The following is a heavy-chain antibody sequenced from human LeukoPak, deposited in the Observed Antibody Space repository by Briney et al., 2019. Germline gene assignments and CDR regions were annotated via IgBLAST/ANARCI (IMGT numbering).Heavy chain of an antibody. V-gene: IGHV4-39*01. CDR1: GGSISSSSYY. D-gene: IGHD1-1*01. Sequence: PSETLSLTCTVSGGSISSSSYYWGWIRQPPGKGLEWIGSIYYSGSTYYNPSLKSRVTISVDTSKNQFSLKLSSVTAADTAVYYCARHDGVPRTWTEYFQHWGQGTLVTVSS. CDR2: IYYSGST. CDR3: ARHDGVPRTWTEYFQH. J-gene: IGHJ1*01.